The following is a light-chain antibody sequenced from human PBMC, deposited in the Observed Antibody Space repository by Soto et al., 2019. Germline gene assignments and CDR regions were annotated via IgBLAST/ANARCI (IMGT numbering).Light chain of an antibody. Sequence: DIQMTQSPSSLSASVGDRVTISCRASQNIYTFLNWFQQKPGKAPKLLIYSASFLQAGVPSRFSGSGSGTDFTLTISSLQPEDFATYYCLQSYSPPRTFGQGTKVEI. CDR2: SAS. CDR1: QNIYTF. V-gene: IGKV1-39*01. J-gene: IGKJ1*01. CDR3: LQSYSPPRT.